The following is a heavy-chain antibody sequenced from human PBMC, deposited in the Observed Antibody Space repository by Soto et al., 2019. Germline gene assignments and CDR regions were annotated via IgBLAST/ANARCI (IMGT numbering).Heavy chain of an antibody. D-gene: IGHD3-10*02. V-gene: IGHV4-4*07. Sequence: ETLSLTCTASSVTISGYSLTWIRQPAGKGLEWMGRIYSSGETNYNASLKDRVIMSLDTSKNQCAVNLTSVTAAKTVVYYCAKASHCKSYVCRYAWLDFWGQGTLVTVSS. CDR2: IYSSGET. CDR3: AKASHCKSYVCRYAWLDF. CDR1: SVTISGYS. J-gene: IGHJ4*02.